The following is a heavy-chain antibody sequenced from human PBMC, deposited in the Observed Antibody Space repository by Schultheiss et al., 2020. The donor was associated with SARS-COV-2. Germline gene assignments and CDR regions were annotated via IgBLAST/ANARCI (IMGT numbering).Heavy chain of an antibody. CDR1: GGSISSSSYY. CDR3: ARERPYCSSTSCYQGAFDY. D-gene: IGHD2-2*01. Sequence: SETLSLTCTVSGGSISSSSYYWGWIRQPPGKGLEWIGYIYYSGSTNYNPSLKSRVTISVDTSKNQFSLKLSSVTAADTAVYYCARERPYCSSTSCYQGAFDYWGQGTLVTVSS. CDR2: IYYSGST. J-gene: IGHJ4*02. V-gene: IGHV4-61*01.